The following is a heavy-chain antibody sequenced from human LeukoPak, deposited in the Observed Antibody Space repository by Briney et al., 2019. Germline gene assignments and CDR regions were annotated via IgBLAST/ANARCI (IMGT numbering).Heavy chain of an antibody. CDR1: GGSFSGYY. V-gene: IGHV4-34*01. CDR3: ARGARTPSGYGSRTAGRANWFDP. Sequence: PSGTLSLTCAVYGGSFSGYYWSCIRQPPGKGLEWIGEINHSGSTNYNPSLKSRVTISVDTSKNQFSLKLSSVTAADTAVYYCARGARTPSGYGSRTAGRANWFDPWGQGTLVTVSS. J-gene: IGHJ5*02. CDR2: INHSGST. D-gene: IGHD5-12*01.